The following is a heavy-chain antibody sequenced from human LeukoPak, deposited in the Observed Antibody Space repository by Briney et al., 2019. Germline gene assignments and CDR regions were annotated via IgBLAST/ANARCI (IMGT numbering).Heavy chain of an antibody. D-gene: IGHD2-15*01. CDR3: ARDAKCRY. J-gene: IGHJ4*02. CDR1: GFTFNSYE. CDR2: ISSSGSTI. Sequence: QSGGSLRLSCAASGFTFNSYEMNWVRQTPGKGLEWVSYISSSGSTIYYADSVKGRFIISRDNAKNSLYLQMNSLRAEDTAVYYCARDAKCRYWGQGTLVTVSS. V-gene: IGHV3-48*03.